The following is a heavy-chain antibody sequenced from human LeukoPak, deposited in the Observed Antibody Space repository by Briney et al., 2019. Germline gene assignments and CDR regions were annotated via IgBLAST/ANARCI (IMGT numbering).Heavy chain of an antibody. V-gene: IGHV4-38-2*02. CDR1: GYSISSGYY. CDR2: IYHSGST. Sequence: SETLSLTCTVSGYSISSGYYWGWIRQPPGKGLEWIGSIYHSGSTNYNPSLKSRVTISVDKSKNQFSLKLSSVTAADTAVYYCARDAHIAAAGYFDYWGQGTLVTVSS. J-gene: IGHJ4*02. CDR3: ARDAHIAAAGYFDY. D-gene: IGHD6-13*01.